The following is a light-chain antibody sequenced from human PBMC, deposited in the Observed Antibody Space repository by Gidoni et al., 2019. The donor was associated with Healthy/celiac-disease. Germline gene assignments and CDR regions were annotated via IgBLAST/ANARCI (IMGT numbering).Light chain of an antibody. CDR1: QIVSSSY. CDR2: DAS. J-gene: IGKJ1*01. V-gene: IGKV3D-20*01. CDR3: QQYGSSRT. Sequence: EIVLTQSPATLSLSPGERATLSCGASQIVSSSYLAWYQQKPGLAPRLLIYDASSRATGIPDRFSGSGSGTDFTLTISRLEPEDFAVYYCQQYGSSRTFGQGTKVEIK.